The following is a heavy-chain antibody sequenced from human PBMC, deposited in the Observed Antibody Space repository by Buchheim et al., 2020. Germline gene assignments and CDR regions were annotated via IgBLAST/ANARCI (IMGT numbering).Heavy chain of an antibody. CDR1: GFTFRSYG. CDR3: AREEPYYDFLTGYYPIDS. D-gene: IGHD3-9*01. V-gene: IGHV3-33*01. J-gene: IGHJ4*02. CDR2: VWHDGSNR. Sequence: QVKLVESGGGAVQPGTSLTLSCTGSGFTFRSYGIHWVRQAPGRGLEWVAIVWHDGSNRYYADSVKGRFTVSRDNSKNTVFLEMNSLKVDDTAVYFCAREEPYYDFLTGYYPIDSWGQGTL.